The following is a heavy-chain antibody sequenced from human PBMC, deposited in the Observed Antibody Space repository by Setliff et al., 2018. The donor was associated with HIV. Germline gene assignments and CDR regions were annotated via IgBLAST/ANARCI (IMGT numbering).Heavy chain of an antibody. CDR3: ARVVVVAATPEYFQH. J-gene: IGHJ1*01. CDR2: INHSGST. Sequence: ETLSLTCTVSGDSISSSRSFWGWIRQSPGKGLEWIGEINHSGSTNYNPSLKSRVPISVDTSKNQFSRKLSSVTAADTAVYYCARVVVVAATPEYFQHWGQGTLVTVSS. D-gene: IGHD2-15*01. V-gene: IGHV4-39*07. CDR1: GDSISSSRSF.